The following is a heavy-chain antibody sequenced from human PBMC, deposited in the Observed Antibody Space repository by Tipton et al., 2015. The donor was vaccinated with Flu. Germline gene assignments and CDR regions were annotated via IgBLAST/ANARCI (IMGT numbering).Heavy chain of an antibody. CDR1: GYTFTSYD. J-gene: IGHJ6*02. CDR3: ARNSYGSGSYYMSWGDYYSCYGMDV. V-gene: IGHV1-8*01. Sequence: QLVQSGAEVKKPGASVKVSCKASGYTFTSYDINWVRQATGQGLEWMGWMNPNSGNTGYAQKFQGRVTMTRNTSISTAYMERRSLRSEDTAVYYCARNSYGSGSYYMSWGDYYSCYGMDVWVQGPAVTVSS. CDR2: MNPNSGNT. D-gene: IGHD3-10*01.